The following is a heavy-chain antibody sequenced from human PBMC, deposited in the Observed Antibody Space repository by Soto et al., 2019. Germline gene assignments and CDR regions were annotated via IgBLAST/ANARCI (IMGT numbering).Heavy chain of an antibody. V-gene: IGHV3-30-3*01. D-gene: IGHD3-3*01. CDR1: GFTFSSYA. CDR3: ARHMITIFGAYYYGMDV. CDR2: ISYDGSNK. J-gene: IGHJ6*02. Sequence: GGSLRLSCAASGFTFSSYAMHWVRQAPGKGLEWVAVISYDGSNKYYADSVKGRFTISRDNSKNTLYLQMNSLRAEDTAVYYCARHMITIFGAYYYGMDVWGQGTTVTVSS.